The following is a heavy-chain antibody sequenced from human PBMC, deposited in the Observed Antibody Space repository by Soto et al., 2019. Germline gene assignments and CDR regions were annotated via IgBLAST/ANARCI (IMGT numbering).Heavy chain of an antibody. CDR2: VYHSGSS. Sequence: LSLTCTVSGGSISNTNWWTWVRQSPGQGLEWIGEVYHSGSSNYNPSLKGRVSISLDKSKNQFSLILASVTAADTAVYYCARDFSSSGFERWFDPWGQGTQVTVSS. CDR1: GGSISNTNW. V-gene: IGHV4-4*02. J-gene: IGHJ5*02. CDR3: ARDFSSSGFERWFDP. D-gene: IGHD6-25*01.